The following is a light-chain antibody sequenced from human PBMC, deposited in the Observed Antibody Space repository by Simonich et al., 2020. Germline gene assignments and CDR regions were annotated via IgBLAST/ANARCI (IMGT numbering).Light chain of an antibody. J-gene: IGKJ3*01. Sequence: DIVMTQSPDSLAVSLGERATINCKSSTSVLYSSNTKNYLAWYQQKPGQPPKLLIYWAATRESGVPDRFRGSGSGTDFTLTISSLQAEDVAVYYCQQYYSTPFTFGPGTKVDIK. CDR1: TSVLYSSNTKNY. CDR3: QQYYSTPFT. V-gene: IGKV4-1*01. CDR2: WAA.